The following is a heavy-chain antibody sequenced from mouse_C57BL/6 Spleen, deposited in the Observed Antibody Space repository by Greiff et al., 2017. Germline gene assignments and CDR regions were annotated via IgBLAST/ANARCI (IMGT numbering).Heavy chain of an antibody. CDR2: IYPRSGNT. D-gene: IGHD2-4*01. V-gene: IGHV1-81*01. CDR3: ARERIYYDYPYYAMDY. Sequence: QVQLKQSGAELARPGASVKLSCKASGYTFSSYGISWVKQRTGQGLEWIGEIYPRSGNTYYNEKFKGKATLTADKSSSTAYRELRSLTSEDAAVYFCARERIYYDYPYYAMDYWGQGTSVTVSS. J-gene: IGHJ4*01. CDR1: GYTFSSYG.